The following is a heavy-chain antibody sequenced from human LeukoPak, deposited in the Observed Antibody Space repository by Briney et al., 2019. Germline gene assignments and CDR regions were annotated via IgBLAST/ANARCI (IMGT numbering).Heavy chain of an antibody. Sequence: AGGSLRLSCAASGFTFSSYGMHWVRQAPGKGLEWVAVILSDGSKEFYTDSVKGRFTISRDNAKNSLYLQMNSLRAEDTAVYYCARTELLDYWGQGTLVTVSS. CDR1: GFTFSSYG. CDR3: ARTELLDY. J-gene: IGHJ4*02. D-gene: IGHD1-26*01. V-gene: IGHV3-33*03. CDR2: ILSDGSKE.